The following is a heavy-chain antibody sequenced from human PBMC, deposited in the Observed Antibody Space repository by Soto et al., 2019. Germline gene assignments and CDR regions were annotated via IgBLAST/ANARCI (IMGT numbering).Heavy chain of an antibody. D-gene: IGHD3-16*02. Sequence: EVQLVESGGGLVKPGGSLRLSCAASGFTFSNAWMSWVRQAPGKGLEWVGRIKSKTDGGTTDYAAPVKGRFTISRDDSKNTLYLQMNSLKTEDTAVYYCTTEGGFGELSFWGRVDPWGQGTLVTVSS. CDR2: IKSKTDGGTT. CDR3: TTEGGFGELSFWGRVDP. V-gene: IGHV3-15*01. J-gene: IGHJ5*02. CDR1: GFTFSNAW.